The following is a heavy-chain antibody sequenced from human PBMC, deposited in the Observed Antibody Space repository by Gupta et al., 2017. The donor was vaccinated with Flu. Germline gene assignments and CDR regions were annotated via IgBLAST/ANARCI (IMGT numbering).Heavy chain of an antibody. CDR3: ARQGSNYDGRNG. CDR2: MDPSDSYS. Sequence: DVQLVQSGAAVKKPGESLRISCKGFGYRFTNYWITWVRQMPGKGLEWLGTMDPSDSYSNYSPAVQGHGSIAADKSTSTAYRQGSSLKASDTARDYCARQGSNYDGRNGWGQGSTGTGSS. CDR1: GYRFTNYW. V-gene: IGHV5-10-1*01. J-gene: IGHJ6*02. D-gene: IGHD5-12*01.